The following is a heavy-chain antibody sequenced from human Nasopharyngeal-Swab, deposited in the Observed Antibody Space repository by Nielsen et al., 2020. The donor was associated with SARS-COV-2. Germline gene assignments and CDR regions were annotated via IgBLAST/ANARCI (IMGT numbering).Heavy chain of an antibody. J-gene: IGHJ4*02. CDR2: IYYSGST. CDR3: ARETRDPRYCSGGSCYSVHYFDY. D-gene: IGHD2-15*01. CDR1: GGSISSSSYY. Sequence: SETLSLTCTVSGGSISSSSYYWGWIRQPPGKGLEWIGYIYYSGSTYYNPSLKSRVTISVDTSKNQFSLKLSSVTAADTAVYYCARETRDPRYCSGGSCYSVHYFDYWGQGTLVTVSS. V-gene: IGHV4-31*03.